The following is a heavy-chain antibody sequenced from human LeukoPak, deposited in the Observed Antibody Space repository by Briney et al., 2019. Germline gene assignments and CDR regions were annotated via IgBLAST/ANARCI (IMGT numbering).Heavy chain of an antibody. J-gene: IGHJ3*02. Sequence: PSETLSLTCAVSGASTNNNLNFWAWVRQPPGKALEWIGSINYSGSIYDNPSLSSRVTMSIDTSKNQFSLQLNFVTSADTAVYYCARSGISLSDAFDIWGQGTMVTVSS. CDR2: INYSGSI. CDR1: GASTNNNLNF. CDR3: ARSGISLSDAFDI. D-gene: IGHD3-3*02. V-gene: IGHV4-39*07.